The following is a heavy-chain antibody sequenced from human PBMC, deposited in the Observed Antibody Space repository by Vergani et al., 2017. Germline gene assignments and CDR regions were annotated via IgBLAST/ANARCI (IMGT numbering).Heavy chain of an antibody. Sequence: EVQLLESGGDLVQPGGSLRLCCAASGFTFIMHAMSWVRQAPGKGLEWVSTLSASDRRTHYADSVKGRLTISRDNSKNTLFLHMNSLRPEDTAVYYCAKVGRSEVAGTFGAFDIWGQGTMVTVSS. CDR2: LSASDRRT. V-gene: IGHV3-23*01. J-gene: IGHJ3*02. D-gene: IGHD6-19*01. CDR1: GFTFIMHA. CDR3: AKVGRSEVAGTFGAFDI.